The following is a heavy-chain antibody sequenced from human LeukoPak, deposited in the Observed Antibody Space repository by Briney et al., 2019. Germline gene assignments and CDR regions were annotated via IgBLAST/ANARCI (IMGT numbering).Heavy chain of an antibody. Sequence: ASVKVSCKASGYIFTKYGISWVRQAPGQGLEWMGWISGYNNDIDYAQNLQGGVTMTTDTSTSTAYMELRSLKSDDTAVYYCGRQSRAGSRSGGDAFDIWGQGTKVNVSS. CDR1: GYIFTKYG. D-gene: IGHD3-10*01. CDR3: GRQSRAGSRSGGDAFDI. J-gene: IGHJ3*02. V-gene: IGHV1-18*01. CDR2: ISGYNNDI.